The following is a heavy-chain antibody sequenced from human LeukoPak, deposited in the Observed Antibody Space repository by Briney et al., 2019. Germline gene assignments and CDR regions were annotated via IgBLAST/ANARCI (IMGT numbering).Heavy chain of an antibody. J-gene: IGHJ4*02. CDR1: GEYFSGYY. CDR2: INRSGST. V-gene: IGHV4-34*01. Sequence: PTETLSLTCAGYGEYFSGYYWSSLPQPPGKGLEWNGEINRSGSTNYNPSLKSRVTISVDTSKIQFALKLSSVSAAETAVYYGARAPPRCYGAGGRGRGVDYWGQGTLVTVSS. CDR3: ARAPPRCYGAGGRGRGVDY. D-gene: IGHD4/OR15-4a*01.